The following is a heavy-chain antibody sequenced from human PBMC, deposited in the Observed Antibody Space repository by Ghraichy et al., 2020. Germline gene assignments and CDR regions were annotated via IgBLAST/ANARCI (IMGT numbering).Heavy chain of an antibody. CDR1: GFTFSSYW. V-gene: IGHV3-74*03. Sequence: GESLNISCAASGFTFSSYWMYWVRQVPGQGLVYVSRINNDGSGTTYADSVKGRFTVSRDNGKSTVFLQMNSLRVEDTAVYFCARGGGGHAFDIWGQGTMVTVSS. J-gene: IGHJ3*02. D-gene: IGHD3-16*01. CDR2: INNDGSGT. CDR3: ARGGGGHAFDI.